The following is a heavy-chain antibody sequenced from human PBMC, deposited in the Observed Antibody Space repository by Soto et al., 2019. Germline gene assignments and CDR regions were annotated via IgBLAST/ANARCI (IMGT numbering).Heavy chain of an antibody. J-gene: IGHJ6*02. V-gene: IGHV3-9*01. Sequence: EVQLVESGGGLVQPGRYLRLSCAASGFTFDDYAMHWVRQAPGKGLEWVSGISWNSGSIGYADSVKGRFTISRDNAKNSLYLQMNSLRAEDTALYYCAKAQRYSRSSFDYYYGMDVWGQGTTVTVSS. CDR3: AKAQRYSRSSFDYYYGMDV. D-gene: IGHD6-6*01. CDR1: GFTFDDYA. CDR2: ISWNSGSI.